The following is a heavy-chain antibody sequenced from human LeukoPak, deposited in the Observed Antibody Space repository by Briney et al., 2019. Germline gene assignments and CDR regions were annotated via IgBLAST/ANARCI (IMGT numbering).Heavy chain of an antibody. CDR3: ASRLTYTDY. CDR1: GFTFSSYA. Sequence: PGRSLRLSCAASGFTFSSYAMHWVRQAPGKGLEWVAVISYDGSNKYYADSVKGRFTISRDNSKNTLYLQMNSLRAEDTAVYYCASRLTYTDYWGQGTLVTVSS. CDR2: ISYDGSNK. J-gene: IGHJ4*02. D-gene: IGHD2-2*02. V-gene: IGHV3-30-3*01.